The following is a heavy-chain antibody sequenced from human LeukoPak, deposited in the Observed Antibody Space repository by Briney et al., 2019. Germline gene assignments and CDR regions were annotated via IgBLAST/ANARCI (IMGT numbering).Heavy chain of an antibody. CDR2: IIPIFGTA. J-gene: IGHJ3*02. CDR1: GYTFTGYY. Sequence: GASVKVSCKASGYTFTGYYMHWVRQAPGQGLEWMGGIIPIFGTANYAQKFQGRVTITADESTSTAYMELSSLRSEDTAVYYCAADPAVIVGATDAFDIWGQGTMVTVSS. V-gene: IGHV1-69*13. D-gene: IGHD1-26*01. CDR3: AADPAVIVGATDAFDI.